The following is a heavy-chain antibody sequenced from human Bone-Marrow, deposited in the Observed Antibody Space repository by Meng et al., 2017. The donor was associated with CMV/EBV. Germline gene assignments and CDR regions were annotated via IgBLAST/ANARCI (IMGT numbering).Heavy chain of an antibody. CDR2: VNGGGAT. CDR1: GFTVSTYY. D-gene: IGHD3-16*01. Sequence: GESLKISCAASGFTVSTYYMSWVRQAPGKGLEWVSVVNGGGATEYADSVKGRFTVFEDTSKNTLYLQLNSLRDDDTAIYYCAGGEEMGFSYTNYFDSWGQGILVTVSS. J-gene: IGHJ4*02. CDR3: AGGEEMGFSYTNYFDS. V-gene: IGHV3-53*01.